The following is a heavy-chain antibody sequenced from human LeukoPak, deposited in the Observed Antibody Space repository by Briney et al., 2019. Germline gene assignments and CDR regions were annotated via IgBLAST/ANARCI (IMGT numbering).Heavy chain of an antibody. D-gene: IGHD3-16*01. CDR1: GGSISSYY. CDR2: IYYSGST. V-gene: IGHV4-59*01. Sequence: SKTLSLTCTLSGGSISSYYWSWIRPPPGRGLGWIGYIYYSGSTNYNPSLKSRVTISVDTSKNQFSLKLSSVTAADTAVYYCARPLTDGAFDIWGQGTMVTVSS. CDR3: ARPLTDGAFDI. J-gene: IGHJ3*02.